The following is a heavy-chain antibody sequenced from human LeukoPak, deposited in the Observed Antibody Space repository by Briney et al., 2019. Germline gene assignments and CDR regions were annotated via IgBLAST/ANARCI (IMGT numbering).Heavy chain of an antibody. D-gene: IGHD3-10*01. CDR3: ARDIKGVIPYYNYGMDV. V-gene: IGHV3-7*01. CDR2: IKQDGSEK. Sequence: LAGGSLRLSCAASGFTFGNYWMSWVRQAPGKGLEWVANIKQDGSEKYYVDSVKGRFTISRDNAKNSLYLQMNSLRAEDTAVYLCARDIKGVIPYYNYGMDVWGQGTTVTVSS. CDR1: GFTFGNYW. J-gene: IGHJ6*02.